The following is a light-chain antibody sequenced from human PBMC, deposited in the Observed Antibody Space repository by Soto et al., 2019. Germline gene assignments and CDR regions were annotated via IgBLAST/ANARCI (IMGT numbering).Light chain of an antibody. CDR2: GAS. Sequence: EIVMTQSPATLSVSPGERATLSCRASQSVSSNVAWYQQNPGQAPRLLIYGASTRATGIPARFSGSGSGTEFTLTISSLQSEDFAGYSCQQYNNWPRTFGQGTKVDIK. J-gene: IGKJ1*01. CDR3: QQYNNWPRT. CDR1: QSVSSN. V-gene: IGKV3-15*01.